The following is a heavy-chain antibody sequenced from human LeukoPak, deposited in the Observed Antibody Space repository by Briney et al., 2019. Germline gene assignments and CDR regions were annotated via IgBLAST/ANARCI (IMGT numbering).Heavy chain of an antibody. CDR2: ISAYNGNT. CDR1: GYTFTSYG. CDR3: ARALDRDGKNYDLDY. V-gene: IGHV1-18*01. D-gene: IGHD5-24*01. J-gene: IGHJ4*02. Sequence: GASVKVSCKASGYTFTSYGISWVRQAPGQGLEWMGWISAYNGNTNYAQKLQGRVTMTTDTSTSTAYMELRSLRSDDTAVYYCARALDRDGKNYDLDYGGKEPLAPVS.